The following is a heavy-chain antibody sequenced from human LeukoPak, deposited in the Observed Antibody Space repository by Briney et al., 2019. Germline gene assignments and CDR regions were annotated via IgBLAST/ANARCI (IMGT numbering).Heavy chain of an antibody. V-gene: IGHV1-2*02. J-gene: IGHJ6*02. Sequence: ASVKVSCKASGYTFTGYYMHWVRQAPGQGLEWMGWINPNSGGTNHAQKFQGRVTMTRDTSISTAYMELSRLRSDDTAVYYCAREYSSSWDYYYYGMDVWGQGTTVTVSS. CDR2: INPNSGGT. CDR3: AREYSSSWDYYYYGMDV. D-gene: IGHD6-13*01. CDR1: GYTFTGYY.